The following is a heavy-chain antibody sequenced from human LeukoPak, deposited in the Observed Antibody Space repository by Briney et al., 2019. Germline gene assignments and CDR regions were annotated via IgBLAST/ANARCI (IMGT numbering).Heavy chain of an antibody. Sequence: GGSLRLSCAASGFTFSTYAMSWVRQAPGKGLEWVSGISVSGDTTYYVGSVKGRFTVSRDDSKNTLSLQMNSLRAEDTATYYCAKVIMSYCSSASCYSFDYWGQGTLVTVSS. CDR1: GFTFSTYA. D-gene: IGHD2-2*01. V-gene: IGHV3-23*01. J-gene: IGHJ4*02. CDR2: ISVSGDTT. CDR3: AKVIMSYCSSASCYSFDY.